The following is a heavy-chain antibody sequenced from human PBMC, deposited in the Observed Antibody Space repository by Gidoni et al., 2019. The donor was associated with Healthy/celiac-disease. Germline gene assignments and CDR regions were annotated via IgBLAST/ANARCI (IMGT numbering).Heavy chain of an antibody. D-gene: IGHD2-15*01. Sequence: EVQLVESGGGLVKPGGSLRLSGAASGFTFGSYSMNWVRQATGKGLEWVSSISSSSSYIYYADSVKGRFTISRDNAKNSLYLQMNSLRAEDTAVYYCARDNPRPGYCSGGSCHDAFDIWGQGTMVTVSS. CDR1: GFTFGSYS. CDR3: ARDNPRPGYCSGGSCHDAFDI. J-gene: IGHJ3*02. CDR2: ISSSSSYI. V-gene: IGHV3-21*01.